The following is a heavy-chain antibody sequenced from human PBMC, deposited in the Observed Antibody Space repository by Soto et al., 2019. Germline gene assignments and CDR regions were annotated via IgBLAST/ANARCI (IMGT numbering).Heavy chain of an antibody. CDR2: ISVYNGNT. CDR3: VRAKIRSPEYYERQAFDL. J-gene: IGHJ3*01. D-gene: IGHD3-3*01. Sequence: ASVKVSCKASGYTFTTYGSSGVRQAPGQGLEWMGWISVYNGNTKYAKKCQGRVTMTTDTSTNTAYMDLRSLRSDDTAVYYCVRAKIRSPEYYERQAFDLWGQGTMVTVSS. V-gene: IGHV1-18*04. CDR1: GYTFTTYG.